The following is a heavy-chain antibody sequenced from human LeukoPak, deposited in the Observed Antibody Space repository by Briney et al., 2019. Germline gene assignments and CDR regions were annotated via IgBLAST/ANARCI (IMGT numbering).Heavy chain of an antibody. V-gene: IGHV3-30*04. Sequence: GGSLRLSCAASGFTFSSYAMHWVRQAPGKGLEWIAFISHDGSNKNYPDSVKGRFTISRDNSKNTLYLQTNSLRAEDTAVYYCARAIHRDSGYAFDYWGPGTLVTVSS. D-gene: IGHD5-12*01. CDR2: ISHDGSNK. CDR1: GFTFSSYA. CDR3: ARAIHRDSGYAFDY. J-gene: IGHJ4*02.